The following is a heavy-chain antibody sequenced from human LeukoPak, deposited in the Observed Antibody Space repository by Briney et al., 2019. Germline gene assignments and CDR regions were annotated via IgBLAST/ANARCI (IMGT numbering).Heavy chain of an antibody. CDR2: ISTSGSRT. CDR1: GFTFSDYA. Sequence: PGGSLRLSCAASGFTFSDYAMTWLRQAPGKGLEWVATISTSGSRTYSLDSVKGRFAFSRDNSKNTLFLEMNSLRAEDSAIYYCAKCQAGSDADCYGFDYCVQGTQVTVSS. D-gene: IGHD2-21*02. V-gene: IGHV3-23*01. J-gene: IGHJ4*02. CDR3: AKCQAGSDADCYGFDY.